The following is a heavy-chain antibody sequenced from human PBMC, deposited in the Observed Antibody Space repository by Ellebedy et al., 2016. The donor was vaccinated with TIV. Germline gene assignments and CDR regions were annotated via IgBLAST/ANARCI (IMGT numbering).Heavy chain of an antibody. Sequence: GESLKISCKGSGYSFTSYWIAWVRQMPGKGLEWMGIIYPGDSETRYSPSFQGQVTISADKSISTAYLQWSSLKASDTAMYYCARRTGVAVGATPFDYWGQGTLVTVSS. CDR1: GYSFTSYW. J-gene: IGHJ4*02. CDR3: ARRTGVAVGATPFDY. V-gene: IGHV5-51*01. D-gene: IGHD1-26*01. CDR2: IYPGDSET.